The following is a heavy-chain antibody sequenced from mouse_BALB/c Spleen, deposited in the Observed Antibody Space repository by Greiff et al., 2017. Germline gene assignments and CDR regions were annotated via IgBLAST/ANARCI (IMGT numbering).Heavy chain of an antibody. CDR2: IAPGSGST. V-gene: IGHV1S41*01. Sequence: DLVKPGASVKLSCKASGYTFTSYWINWIKQRPGQGLEWIGLIAPGSGSTYYNEMFKGKATLTVDTSSSTAYIQLSSLSSEDSAVYFCARKAFDYWGQGTTLTVSS. CDR3: ARKAFDY. J-gene: IGHJ2*01. CDR1: GYTFTSYW.